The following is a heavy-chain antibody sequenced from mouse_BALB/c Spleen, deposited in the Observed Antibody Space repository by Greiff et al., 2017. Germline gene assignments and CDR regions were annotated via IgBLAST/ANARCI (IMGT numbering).Heavy chain of an antibody. Sequence: QVQLQQSGAELVRPGSSVKISCKASGYAFSSYWMNWVKQRPGQGLEWIGQIYPGDGDTNYNGKFKGKATLTADKSSSTAYMQLSSLTSEDSAVYFCARSAMITTVVNAMDYWGQGTSVTVSS. CDR1: GYAFSSYW. CDR3: ARSAMITTVVNAMDY. J-gene: IGHJ4*01. D-gene: IGHD1-1*01. V-gene: IGHV1-80*01. CDR2: IYPGDGDT.